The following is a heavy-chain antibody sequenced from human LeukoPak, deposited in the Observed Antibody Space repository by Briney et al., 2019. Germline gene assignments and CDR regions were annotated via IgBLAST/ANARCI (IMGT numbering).Heavy chain of an antibody. V-gene: IGHV3-48*01. Sequence: PGGSLRLSCAASGFTFSSYTMNWVRQAPGKGLEWVSYISSSSSTIYYADSVKGRFTISRDNAKKSLYLQMNSLRAEDTAVYYCARQVYGESVGWFDPWGQGTLVTVSS. CDR2: ISSSSSTI. J-gene: IGHJ5*02. D-gene: IGHD4-17*01. CDR3: ARQVYGESVGWFDP. CDR1: GFTFSSYT.